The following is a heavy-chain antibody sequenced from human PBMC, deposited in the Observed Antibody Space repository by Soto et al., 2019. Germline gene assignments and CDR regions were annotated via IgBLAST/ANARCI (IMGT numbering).Heavy chain of an antibody. Sequence: GGSLRLSCVASGLTFGSRAMTWVRQAPGEGLQWVSTITDTGGDAKYADSVRGRFVISRDNSKKTLYLQTTSLTAEDSAMYYCARGSTDSYPGSRIFDFWGRGTLVTVSS. J-gene: IGHJ4*02. D-gene: IGHD3-10*01. V-gene: IGHV3-23*01. CDR2: ITDTGGDA. CDR1: GLTFGSRA. CDR3: ARGSTDSYPGSRIFDF.